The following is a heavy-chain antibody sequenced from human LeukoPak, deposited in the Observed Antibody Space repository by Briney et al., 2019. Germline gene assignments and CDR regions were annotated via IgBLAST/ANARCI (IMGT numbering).Heavy chain of an antibody. CDR1: GYTLTDYY. D-gene: IGHD2-8*01. CDR3: STEDKYCTTPNCGAY. J-gene: IGHJ4*02. V-gene: IGHV1-2*02. Sequence: GASVKVSCKASGYTLTDYYIHWVRQAPGQDLDGMGFIIPHSGGTSYEQKFQGRVTMTRDMSIGTFYMELSSLRSDDTAVYYCSTEDKYCTTPNCGAYWGQGTLVTVSS. CDR2: IIPHSGGT.